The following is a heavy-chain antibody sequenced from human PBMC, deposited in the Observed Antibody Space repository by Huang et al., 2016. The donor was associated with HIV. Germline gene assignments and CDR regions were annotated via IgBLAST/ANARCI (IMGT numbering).Heavy chain of an antibody. D-gene: IGHD2-2*01. V-gene: IGHV3-23*01. CDR1: GFTFSSYV. CDR2: ISGSGSSI. CDR3: AKAGVIVLRPAATLEY. J-gene: IGHJ4*02. Sequence: EVQLLESGGGLVQPGGSLRLSCAASGFTFSSYVMSWVRQAPGKGLEWVSGISGSGSSIYYADSVEGRFTISRDSSKNTLYLQMNSLRDEDTAVYYCAKAGVIVLRPAATLEYWGQGTLVTVSS.